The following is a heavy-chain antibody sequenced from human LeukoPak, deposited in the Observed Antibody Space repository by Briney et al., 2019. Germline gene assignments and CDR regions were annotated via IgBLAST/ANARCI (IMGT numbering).Heavy chain of an antibody. CDR1: GFTFGDYA. J-gene: IGHJ3*02. CDR3: TRDCSGGSCWGDAFDI. Sequence: GGSLRLSCIASGFTFGDYAMSWVRQAPGKGLEWVGFIRSKAYGGTTEYAASVKSRFSFSRDDSKSIAYLQMNSLRTEDTAVFYCTRDCSGGSCWGDAFDIWGQGTMVTVSS. D-gene: IGHD2-15*01. CDR2: IRSKAYGGTT. V-gene: IGHV3-49*04.